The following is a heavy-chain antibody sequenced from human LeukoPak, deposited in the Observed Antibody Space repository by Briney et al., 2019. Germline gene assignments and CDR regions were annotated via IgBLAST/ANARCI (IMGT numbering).Heavy chain of an antibody. CDR1: GCTFTSYY. CDR3: ARGPFNYDTNGYYWVGNWFDP. CDR2: INPSGGST. J-gene: IGHJ5*02. D-gene: IGHD3-22*01. V-gene: IGHV1-46*01. Sequence: ASVKVSCKASGCTFTSYYAHWVRQAPGQGLEWMGIINPSGGSTSYAQKFQGRVTMTRDMSTNTVYMELSSLRSEDTAVYYCARGPFNYDTNGYYWVGNWFDPWGQGTLVTVSS.